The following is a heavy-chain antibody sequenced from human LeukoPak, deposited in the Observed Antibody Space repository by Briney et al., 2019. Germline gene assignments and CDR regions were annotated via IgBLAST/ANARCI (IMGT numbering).Heavy chain of an antibody. J-gene: IGHJ6*02. CDR1: GYTFTGYY. CDR2: INPNSGGT. V-gene: IGHV1-2*02. Sequence: GASVKVSCKASGYTFTGYYMHWVRQAPGQGLEWMGWINPNSGGTNYAQKFQGRVTMTRDTSISTAYMELSRLRSDDTAVYYCARRRAPGGYWSVRGPQDNYGMDVWGQGATVTVS. CDR3: ARRRAPGGYWSVRGPQDNYGMDV. D-gene: IGHD3-22*01.